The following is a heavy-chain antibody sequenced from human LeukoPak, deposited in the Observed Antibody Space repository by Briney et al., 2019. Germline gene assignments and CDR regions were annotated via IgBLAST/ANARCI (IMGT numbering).Heavy chain of an antibody. J-gene: IGHJ6*02. D-gene: IGHD4-11*01. CDR1: GFTVSSNY. CDR2: IYSGGST. V-gene: IGHV3-66*02. CDR3: ARDSNPEPYYYYGMDV. Sequence: GGSLRLSCAASGFTVSSNYMSWVRQAPGKGLEWVSVIYSGGSTYYADSGKGRFTISRDNSKNTLYLQMNSLRAEDTAVYYCARDSNPEPYYYYGMDVWGQGTTVTVSS.